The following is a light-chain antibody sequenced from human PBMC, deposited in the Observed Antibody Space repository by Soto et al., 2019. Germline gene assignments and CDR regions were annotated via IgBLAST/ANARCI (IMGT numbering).Light chain of an antibody. CDR2: GAS. CDR3: QQYNTWPAEIT. CDR1: HSVSSSY. Sequence: EIVLTQSPGTLSLSPVEIATLSCRASHSVSSSYLAWYQQKPGQAPRLLIYGASSRATGIPARFSGSGSGTEFTLTISRLQSEDSAVYYCQQYNTWPAEITFGQGTRLEIK. V-gene: IGKV3-20*01. J-gene: IGKJ5*01.